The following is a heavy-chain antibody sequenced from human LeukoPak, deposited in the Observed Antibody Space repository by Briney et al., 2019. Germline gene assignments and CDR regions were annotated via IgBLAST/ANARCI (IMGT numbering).Heavy chain of an antibody. CDR1: GGSLSSYY. CDR3: ARVLRSIDAFDI. J-gene: IGHJ3*02. CDR2: IYTSGST. V-gene: IGHV4-4*07. Sequence: PSETLSLTSTVSGGSLSSYYWSWLRQPAGKGLEWIGGIYTSGSTNYHPPLRSRVSISVDTSKNQSSLKLSSVTAADTAVYYCARVLRSIDAFDIWGQGTMVTVSS. D-gene: IGHD4-17*01.